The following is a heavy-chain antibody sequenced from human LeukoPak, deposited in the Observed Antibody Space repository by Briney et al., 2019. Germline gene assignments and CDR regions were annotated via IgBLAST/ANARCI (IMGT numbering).Heavy chain of an antibody. D-gene: IGHD3-10*01. CDR2: IQSKTDGGTT. J-gene: IGHJ4*02. Sequence: PGRSLRLSCAAAGLTFSNTWMNWVRQAAGKGPEWVGRIQSKTDGGTTEYAAPVKGRFTISRDDSKTTLYLQMNSLKTEDTAVYYCATLTVRGVINIWGQGTLVTVSS. CDR1: GLTFSNTW. V-gene: IGHV3-15*01. CDR3: ATLTVRGVINI.